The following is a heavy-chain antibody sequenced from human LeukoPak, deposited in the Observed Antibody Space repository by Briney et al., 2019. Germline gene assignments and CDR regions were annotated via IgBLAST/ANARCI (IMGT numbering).Heavy chain of an antibody. V-gene: IGHV4-38-2*02. CDR2: VYYSGST. CDR3: ASNSHTYYDFWSGKYYFDY. D-gene: IGHD3-3*01. J-gene: IGHJ4*02. CDR1: GYSITSAYS. Sequence: SETLSLTCTVSGYSITSAYSWGWIRQPPGKGLEWIGSVYYSGSTYYNPSLKSRVTISVDTSKNQFSLDLSSVTAADTAVYYCASNSHTYYDFWSGKYYFDYWGQGTLVTVSS.